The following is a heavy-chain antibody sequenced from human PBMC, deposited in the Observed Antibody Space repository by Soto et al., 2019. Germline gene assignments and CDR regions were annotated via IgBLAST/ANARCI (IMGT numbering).Heavy chain of an antibody. CDR2: ISAYNGNT. CDR3: ARECVGGSCYYYYGMDV. D-gene: IGHD2-15*01. Sequence: QVQLVQSGAEVKKPGASVKVSCKASGYTFTSYGISWVRQAPGQGLEWMGWISAYNGNTNYAQKLQGRVTMTTDTSXSXXDMELRSRRSDDTAVYYCARECVGGSCYYYYGMDVWGQGTTVTVSS. CDR1: GYTFTSYG. J-gene: IGHJ6*02. V-gene: IGHV1-18*01.